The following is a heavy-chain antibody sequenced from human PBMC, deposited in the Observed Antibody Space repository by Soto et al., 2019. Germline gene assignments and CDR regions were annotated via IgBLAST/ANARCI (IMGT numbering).Heavy chain of an antibody. CDR1: GYTFTGYY. Sequence: PAEVSSKDSGYTFTGYYMHWVRQETGQGLEWMGWINPNSGGTNYAQKFQGRVTMARDTSTSTAYMELSSLRSEDTAVYYCARDRVGYQLLYRYYYYYYGMDVWGQGTTVTV. J-gene: IGHJ6*02. CDR3: ARDRVGYQLLYRYYYYYYGMDV. V-gene: IGHV1-2*02. D-gene: IGHD2-2*02. CDR2: INPNSGGT.